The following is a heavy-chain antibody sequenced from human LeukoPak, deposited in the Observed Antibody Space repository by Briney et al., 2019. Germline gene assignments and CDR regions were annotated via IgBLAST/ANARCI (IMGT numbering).Heavy chain of an antibody. CDR3: ARGYSGSYGRFDY. CDR2: IYYSGNT. J-gene: IGHJ4*02. V-gene: IGHV4-59*01. CDR1: GDSISSFY. Sequence: KPSETLSLTCTVSGDSISSFYWSWIRQPPGKGLEWIGYIYYSGNTNYNPSLKNRVTIPVDTSKNQFSLKLSSVTAADTAVYYCARGYSGSYGRFDYWGQGTLATVSS. D-gene: IGHD1-26*01.